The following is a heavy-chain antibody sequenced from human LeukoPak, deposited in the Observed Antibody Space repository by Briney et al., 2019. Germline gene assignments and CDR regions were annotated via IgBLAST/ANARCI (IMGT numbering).Heavy chain of an antibody. J-gene: IGHJ4*02. V-gene: IGHV4-34*01. Sequence: ASETLSLTCAVYGGSFSGYYWSWIRQPPGKGLEWIGEINHSGSTNYNPSLKSRVTISVDTSKNQFSLKLGSVTAADTAVYYCARDRDPYYDNSGYYPLLWYWGQGTLVTVSS. D-gene: IGHD3-22*01. CDR3: ARDRDPYYDNSGYYPLLWY. CDR1: GGSFSGYY. CDR2: INHSGST.